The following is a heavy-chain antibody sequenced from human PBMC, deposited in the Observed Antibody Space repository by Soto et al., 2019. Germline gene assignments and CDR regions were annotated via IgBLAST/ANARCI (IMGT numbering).Heavy chain of an antibody. Sequence: PGGSLRLSCAASGFTFSSYWMHWVRQAPGKGLVWVSRINSDGSCTSYADSVKGRFTISRDNAKNTLYLQMNSLRAEDTAMYYCARDSRASLSYNNESRSYLGYWGQGTQVTVS. CDR2: INSDGSCT. J-gene: IGHJ4*01. CDR1: GFTFSSYW. D-gene: IGHD3-22*01. V-gene: IGHV3-74*01. CDR3: ARDSRASLSYNNESRSYLGY.